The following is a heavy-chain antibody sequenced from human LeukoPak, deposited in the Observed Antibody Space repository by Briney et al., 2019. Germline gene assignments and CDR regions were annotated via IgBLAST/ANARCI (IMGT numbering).Heavy chain of an antibody. D-gene: IGHD3-10*01. Sequence: SETLSLTCTVSGGSISSSSYYWGWIRQPPGKGLEWIGSIYYSGSTYYNPSLKSRVTISVDTSKNQFSLKLSSVTAADTAVYYCARDPAGRNYYGSGSFNWFDPWGQGTLVTVSS. J-gene: IGHJ5*02. CDR1: GGSISSSSYY. CDR2: IYYSGST. V-gene: IGHV4-39*07. CDR3: ARDPAGRNYYGSGSFNWFDP.